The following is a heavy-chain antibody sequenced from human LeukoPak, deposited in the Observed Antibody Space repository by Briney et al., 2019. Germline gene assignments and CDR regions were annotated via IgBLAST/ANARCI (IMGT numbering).Heavy chain of an antibody. J-gene: IGHJ4*02. CDR1: GYSISSGYY. Sequence: SETLSLTCAVFGYSISSGYYWGWTRQPPGKGLEWIGNIYHSGSTYYNPSLQSRVTISVDTSKNQFSLKLSAVTAADTAVYFCARVASRVSLEYWGQGKLVTVSS. D-gene: IGHD2-8*01. CDR3: ARVASRVSLEY. V-gene: IGHV4-38-2*01. CDR2: IYHSGST.